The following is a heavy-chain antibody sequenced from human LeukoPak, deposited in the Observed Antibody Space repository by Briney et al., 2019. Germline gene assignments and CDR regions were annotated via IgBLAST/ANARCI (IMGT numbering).Heavy chain of an antibody. J-gene: IGHJ4*02. CDR1: GDSITSTSSSYY. CDR2: IYYTGRT. CDR3: ARLVRYCNTNSCYPFDY. V-gene: IGHV4-39*01. D-gene: IGHD2-2*01. Sequence: ASETLSLTCTVSGDSITSTSSSYYWGWIRQPPGKGLEWIGTIYYTGRTDYNPSLRSRVTISVGTSKNQFSLKLSSVTAADTAVYYCARLVRYCNTNSCYPFDYWGQGTLVTVSS.